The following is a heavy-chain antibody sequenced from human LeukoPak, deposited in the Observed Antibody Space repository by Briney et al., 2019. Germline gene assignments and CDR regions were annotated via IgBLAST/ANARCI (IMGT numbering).Heavy chain of an antibody. D-gene: IGHD3-22*01. CDR2: INPSGGST. Sequence: GASVKVSCKASGYTFTSYYMHWVRQAPGQGLEWMGIINPSGGSTSYAQKFQGRVTISVDTSKNQFSLKLSSVTAADTAVYYCASPSYDSSGYFAFDIWGQGTMVTVSS. CDR1: GYTFTSYY. CDR3: ASPSYDSSGYFAFDI. V-gene: IGHV1-46*01. J-gene: IGHJ3*02.